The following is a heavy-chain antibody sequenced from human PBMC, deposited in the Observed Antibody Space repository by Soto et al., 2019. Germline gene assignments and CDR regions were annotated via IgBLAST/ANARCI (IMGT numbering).Heavy chain of an antibody. Sequence: GPALVNPTQTLTLTCTFSGFSLSTSGVGVGWIRQPPGQALDWLGLIYLNDDKRYSPSLESRLTITKDTSKNQVVLRMTNMDPVDTATYYCALQAKVAAAGIHYWGQGTLVTVSS. V-gene: IGHV2-5*01. CDR1: GFSLSTSGVG. CDR2: IYLNDDK. CDR3: ALQAKVAAAGIHY. D-gene: IGHD6-13*01. J-gene: IGHJ4*02.